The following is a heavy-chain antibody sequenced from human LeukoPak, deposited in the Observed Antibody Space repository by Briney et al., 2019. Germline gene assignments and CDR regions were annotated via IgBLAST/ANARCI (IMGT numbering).Heavy chain of an antibody. V-gene: IGHV1-8*01. CDR1: GYTFTSYD. J-gene: IGHJ4*02. CDR3: ARVRAVAGTTPFDY. D-gene: IGHD6-19*01. Sequence: ASVKVSCKASGYTFTSYDINWVRQATGQGLEWMGWVNPNSGNTGYAQKFQGRVTMTRNTSISTAYMELSSLRSEDTAVYYCARVRAVAGTTPFDYWGQGTLVTVSS. CDR2: VNPNSGNT.